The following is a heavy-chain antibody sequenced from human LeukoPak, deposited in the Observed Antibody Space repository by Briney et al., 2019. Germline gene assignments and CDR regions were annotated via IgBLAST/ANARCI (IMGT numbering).Heavy chain of an antibody. V-gene: IGHV3-66*02. CDR3: ARGEYQLPQGN. J-gene: IGHJ4*02. D-gene: IGHD2-2*01. CDR1: GFTVSSNY. CDR2: IYSGGST. Sequence: GGSLRLSCAGSGFTVSSNYMSWVRQAPGKGLEWVSVIYSGGSTYYADSVKGRFTISRDNSKNTLYLQMNSLRAEDTAVYYCARGEYQLPQGNWGQGTLVTVSS.